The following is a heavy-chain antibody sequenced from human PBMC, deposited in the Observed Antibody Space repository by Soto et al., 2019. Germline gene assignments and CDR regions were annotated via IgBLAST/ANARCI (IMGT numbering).Heavy chain of an antibody. V-gene: IGHV4-61*01. J-gene: IGHJ4*02. CDR1: GGSVSSGCYC. CDR2: IYYTGIT. D-gene: IGHD3-22*01. Sequence: SETLSLTCPVSGGSVSSGCYCWSWIRQPPGKGLEWVGYIYYTGITNYNPSLKSRVTISVDTSKNQFSLRAEDTAIYYCAKDRRPDGSWPFDSWGQGALVTVSS. CDR3: AKDRRPDGSWPFDS.